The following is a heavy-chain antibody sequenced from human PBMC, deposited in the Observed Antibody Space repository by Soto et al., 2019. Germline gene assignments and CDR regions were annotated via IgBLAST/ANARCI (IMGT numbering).Heavy chain of an antibody. CDR1: GGSISSFY. CDR2: VYDSGSS. Sequence: PSETLSLTCNVSGGSISSFYWTWIRQPAGGRLEWIGRVYDSGSSNYNPSLKTRITMSLHRSRSQFSLSLYSVTAADTAVYYCARGVAETEFYPWANWFDRWGQGILVTVSS. J-gene: IGHJ5*02. CDR3: ARGVAETEFYPWANWFDR. D-gene: IGHD6-19*01. V-gene: IGHV4-4*07.